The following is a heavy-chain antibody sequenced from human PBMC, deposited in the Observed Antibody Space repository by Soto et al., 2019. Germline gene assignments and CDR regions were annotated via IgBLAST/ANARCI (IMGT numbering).Heavy chain of an antibody. V-gene: IGHV3-23*01. CDR2: ISGSGGST. CDR1: GFTFSSYA. CDR3: AKGGSYYYDSSGYYPDAFDI. Sequence: GGSLRLSCAASGFTFSSYAMSWVRQAPGKGLEWVSAISGSGGSTYYADSVKGRFTISRDNSKNTLYLQMNSLRSEDTAVYYCAKGGSYYYDSSGYYPDAFDIWGQGTMVTVSS. D-gene: IGHD3-22*01. J-gene: IGHJ3*02.